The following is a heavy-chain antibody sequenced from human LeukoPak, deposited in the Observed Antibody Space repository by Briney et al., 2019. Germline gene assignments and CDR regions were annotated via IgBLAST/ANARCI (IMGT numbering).Heavy chain of an antibody. CDR2: IKQDGSVK. V-gene: IGHV3-7*01. CDR1: W. Sequence: WXXXXRQAPGKGLEWVANIKQDGSVKNYVDSLRGRFTISRDNAKDSLYLQMNSLRAEDTAVYFCARNYYYRFDYWGTGTAVTVSS. CDR3: ARNYYYRFDY. D-gene: IGHD3-10*01. J-gene: IGHJ4*03.